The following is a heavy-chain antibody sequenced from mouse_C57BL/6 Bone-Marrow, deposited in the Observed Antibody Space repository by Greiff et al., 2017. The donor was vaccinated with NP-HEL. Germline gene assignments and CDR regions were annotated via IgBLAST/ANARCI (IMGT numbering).Heavy chain of an antibody. D-gene: IGHD1-3*01. J-gene: IGHJ4*01. CDR3: ARWRDNNAYAMDY. V-gene: IGHV1-64*01. Sequence: QVQLMQPGAELVKPGASVKLSCKASGYTFPSYWMHWVRQRPGQGLEWIGMIHPNGGSTNYNETFKSKATLTVDKSSSTAYMQLSSLTSEDSAVYYCARWRDNNAYAMDYWGQGTSVTVSS. CDR2: IHPNGGST. CDR1: GYTFPSYW.